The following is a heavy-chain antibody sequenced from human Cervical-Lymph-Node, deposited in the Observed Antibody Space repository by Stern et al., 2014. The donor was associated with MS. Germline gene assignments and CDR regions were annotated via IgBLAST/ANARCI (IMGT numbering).Heavy chain of an antibody. CDR3: AREGDSSSFDY. D-gene: IGHD6-13*01. CDR2: IGTAGDT. Sequence: EVQLVESGGGLVQPGGSLRLSCAASGFTFSSYDMHWVRQATGKGLEWVSAIGTAGDTYYPGSVKGGFNTSSKNAKTSSSLTITSLRAGDTAVYYCAREGDSSSFDYWGQGTLVTVSS. V-gene: IGHV3-13*01. J-gene: IGHJ4*02. CDR1: GFTFSSYD.